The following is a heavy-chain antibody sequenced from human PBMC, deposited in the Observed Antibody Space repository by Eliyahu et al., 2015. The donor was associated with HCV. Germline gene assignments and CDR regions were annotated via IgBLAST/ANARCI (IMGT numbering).Heavy chain of an antibody. Sequence: EVQLVESGGGLVKPGGSLRLSCAASGFTFSSYSMNWVRQAPGKGLGWVSSISSSSSYIYYADSVKGRFTISRDNAKNSLYLQMNSLRAEDTAVYYCARDLDCSGGSCYPQWGQGTLVTVSS. D-gene: IGHD2-15*01. CDR1: GFTFSSYS. J-gene: IGHJ4*02. CDR3: ARDLDCSGGSCYPQ. V-gene: IGHV3-21*01. CDR2: ISSSSSYI.